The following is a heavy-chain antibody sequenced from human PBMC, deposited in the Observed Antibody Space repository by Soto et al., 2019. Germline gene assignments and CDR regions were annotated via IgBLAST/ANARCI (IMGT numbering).Heavy chain of an antibody. J-gene: IGHJ6*03. CDR2: IYYSGST. Sequence: QVQLQESGPGLVKPSETLSLTCTVSGGSISSYYWSWIRQPPGKGLEWIGYIYYSGSTNYNPSLKSRVTIPVDTSKNQFSLKLSSVTAADTAVYYCARTPEGRSYFPYGDNHYYYYYYMDVWGKGTTVTVSS. CDR3: ARTPEGRSYFPYGDNHYYYYYYMDV. D-gene: IGHD4-17*01. V-gene: IGHV4-59*08. CDR1: GGSISSYY.